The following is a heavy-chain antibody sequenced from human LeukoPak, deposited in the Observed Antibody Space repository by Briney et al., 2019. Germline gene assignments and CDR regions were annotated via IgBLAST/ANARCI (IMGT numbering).Heavy chain of an antibody. V-gene: IGHV3-30*18. Sequence: GRSLRLSCAASGFTFSSYGMHWVRQAPGKGLGWVAVISYDGSNKYYADSVKGRFTISRDNSKNTLYLQMNSLRAEDTAVYYCAKDAMTTVTTPTVYYYYGMDVWGQGTTVTVSS. J-gene: IGHJ6*02. CDR2: ISYDGSNK. D-gene: IGHD4-4*01. CDR1: GFTFSSYG. CDR3: AKDAMTTVTTPTVYYYYGMDV.